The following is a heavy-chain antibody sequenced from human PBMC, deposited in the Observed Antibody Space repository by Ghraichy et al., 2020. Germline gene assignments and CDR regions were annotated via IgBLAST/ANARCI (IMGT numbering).Heavy chain of an antibody. CDR3: ARHRVTGTSYDTFDI. CDR1: GGSISGSGYY. D-gene: IGHD1-20*01. V-gene: IGHV4-39*01. Sequence: LNISCTVSGGSISGSGYYWAWIRQPPGKGLEWIASIHYSGSTDYNPSLKSRVTISVDTSKNQFSLKLSSVTAADTAVYYCARHRVTGTSYDTFDIWGQGTMVTVSS. J-gene: IGHJ3*02. CDR2: IHYSGST.